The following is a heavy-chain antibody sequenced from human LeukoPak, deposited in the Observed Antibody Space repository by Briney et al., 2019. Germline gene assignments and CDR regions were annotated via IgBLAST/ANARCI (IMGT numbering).Heavy chain of an antibody. D-gene: IGHD3-9*01. CDR3: AKDSGHILTGYYPNWFDP. CDR2: ISGSGGST. J-gene: IGHJ5*02. V-gene: IGHV3-23*01. CDR1: GFTFSSYA. Sequence: PGGSLRLSCAASGFTFSSYAMSWVRQAPGKGLEWVSAISGSGGSTYYADSVKGRFTISRDNSKNTLYLQMNSLRAEDTAVYYCAKDSGHILTGYYPNWFDPWGQGTLVTVSS.